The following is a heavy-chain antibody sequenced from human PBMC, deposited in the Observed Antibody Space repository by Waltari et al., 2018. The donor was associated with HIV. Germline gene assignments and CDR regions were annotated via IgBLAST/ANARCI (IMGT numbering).Heavy chain of an antibody. CDR2: LSSSGTTI. V-gene: IGHV3-48*02. CDR3: ARDLIGPRII. D-gene: IGHD3-16*01. CDR1: VFTFSSYS. J-gene: IGHJ4*02. Sequence: EVQLVESGGGLVQPGGSLRLSCAASVFTFSSYSMNWVRQAPGKGLEWVSYLSSSGTTIYYADSVKGRFTISRDNAKNSLYLQMNSLRDEDTAVYYCARDLIGPRIIWGQGTLVTVSS.